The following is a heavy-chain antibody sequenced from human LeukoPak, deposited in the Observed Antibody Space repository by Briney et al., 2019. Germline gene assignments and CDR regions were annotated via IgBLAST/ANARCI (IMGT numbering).Heavy chain of an antibody. V-gene: IGHV4-34*01. Sequence: SETLSLTCAVYGGTFSGYYWSWIRKPPGKGLEWIGEINHSGSTNYNPSLKSRVTISVDTSKNQFSLKLSSVTAADTAVYYCARGGGFGELLRFYDYWGQGTLVTVSS. J-gene: IGHJ4*02. CDR1: GGTFSGYY. D-gene: IGHD3-10*01. CDR3: ARGGGFGELLRFYDY. CDR2: INHSGST.